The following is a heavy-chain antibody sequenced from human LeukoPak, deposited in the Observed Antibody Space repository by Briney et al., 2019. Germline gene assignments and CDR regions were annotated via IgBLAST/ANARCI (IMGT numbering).Heavy chain of an antibody. CDR3: AREPPGY. CDR2: IYTNGGA. J-gene: IGHJ4*02. CDR1: GGSVTSGNYY. Sequence: SESLSLTCTVSGGSVTSGNYYWNWIRQPAGKGLEWIGRIYTNGGASYNPSLKSRVTISIDASKNQFSLKLSSVTAADTAIYYCAREPPGYWGQGILVTVSS. V-gene: IGHV4-61*02.